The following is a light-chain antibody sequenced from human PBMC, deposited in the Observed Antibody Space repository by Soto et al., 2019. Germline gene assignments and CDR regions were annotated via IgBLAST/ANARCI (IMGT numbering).Light chain of an antibody. CDR3: GAWYDRLHGYV. CDR1: KSNIATYA. CDR2: GND. J-gene: IGLJ1*01. Sequence: LTQPRSASVTPWQRVTISCYGTKSNIATYAVNWYQQYPGTAPTLLIYGNDQRPSGVPDRFSGSKSDTSASLAISGLQSEDEADYYCGAWYDRLHGYVFGTGTKVTVL. V-gene: IGLV1-44*01.